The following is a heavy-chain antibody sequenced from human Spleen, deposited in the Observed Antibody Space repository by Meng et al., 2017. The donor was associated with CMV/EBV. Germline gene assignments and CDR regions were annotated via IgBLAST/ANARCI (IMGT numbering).Heavy chain of an antibody. V-gene: IGHV4-39*07. J-gene: IGHJ5*02. CDR3: ARVRSGPEGNWFDP. CDR1: GGSISSSSSY. Sequence: SETLSLTCTVSGGSISSSSSYWGWIRQPPGKGLEWIGSIYYSGSTYYNSSLKSRVTISVDTPKNQFSLRLTSVTAADTAVYYCARVRSGPEGNWFDPWGQGTLVTVSS. D-gene: IGHD3-3*01. CDR2: IYYSGST.